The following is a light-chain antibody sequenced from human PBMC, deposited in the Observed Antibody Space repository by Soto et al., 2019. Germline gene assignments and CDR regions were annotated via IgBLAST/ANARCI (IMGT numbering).Light chain of an antibody. Sequence: EIVLTQSPGTLSLSPRERATLSCRASQSMGKNSLAWYQHKPGQAPRLLTYGASNRAPGIPDRFSGSGSGTDFTLTIRRLEPEDFAIYYCQQYAASPRTFGQGTQVEVK. CDR3: QQYAASPRT. J-gene: IGKJ1*01. CDR1: QSMGKNS. V-gene: IGKV3-20*01. CDR2: GAS.